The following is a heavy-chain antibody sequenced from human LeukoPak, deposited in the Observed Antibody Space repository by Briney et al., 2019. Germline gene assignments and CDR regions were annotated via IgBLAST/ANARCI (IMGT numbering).Heavy chain of an antibody. Sequence: PGGSLGLSCAASGLTFSTYNMNWVRQAPGKGLEWVSYIDSSNSPIYYADSVKGRFTISRDNGKNSLYLQMNSLRDEDTAVYYCARDRCSGGSCYLDYWGQGTLVTVSS. CDR2: IDSSNSPI. D-gene: IGHD2-15*01. J-gene: IGHJ4*02. CDR1: GLTFSTYN. V-gene: IGHV3-48*02. CDR3: ARDRCSGGSCYLDY.